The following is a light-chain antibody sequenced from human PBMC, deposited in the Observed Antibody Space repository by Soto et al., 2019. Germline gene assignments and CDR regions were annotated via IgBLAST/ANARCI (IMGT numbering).Light chain of an antibody. CDR3: QVWDSSSDPPHV. J-gene: IGLJ1*01. V-gene: IGLV3-21*04. CDR2: YDS. Sequence: SYELTQPPSVSVAPGKTARITCGGNNIGSKSVHWYQQKPRQAPVLVIYYDSDRPSGIPERFSGSNSGNTATLTISRVEAGDEADYYCQVWDSSSDPPHVFGTGTKLTVL. CDR1: NIGSKS.